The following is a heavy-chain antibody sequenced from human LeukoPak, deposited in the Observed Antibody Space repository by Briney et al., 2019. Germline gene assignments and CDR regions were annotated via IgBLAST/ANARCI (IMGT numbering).Heavy chain of an antibody. J-gene: IGHJ3*02. Sequence: GESLKISCKGSGYSFSSYSMNWVRPAPGKGLEWVSSISSSSSYIYYADSVKGRFTISRDNAKNSLYLQMNSLRAEDTALYYCAKDRFYSPGAFDIWGQGTMVTVSS. D-gene: IGHD4-11*01. CDR2: ISSSSSYI. CDR3: AKDRFYSPGAFDI. CDR1: GYSFSSYS. V-gene: IGHV3-21*04.